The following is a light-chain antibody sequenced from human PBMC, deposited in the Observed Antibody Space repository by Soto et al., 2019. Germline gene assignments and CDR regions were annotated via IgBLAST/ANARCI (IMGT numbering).Light chain of an antibody. CDR2: AAS. CDR1: QSIRNH. Sequence: DIQMTQSPSSLSASVGDRVTITCRASQSIRNHLNWYQLTPGKAPKVLIYAASTLQGGVPSRFSCSGSRTDFSLYISILQPAAFVTYYFQQANSLPLTFWGGTK. J-gene: IGKJ4*01. V-gene: IGKV1-39*01. CDR3: QQANSLPLT.